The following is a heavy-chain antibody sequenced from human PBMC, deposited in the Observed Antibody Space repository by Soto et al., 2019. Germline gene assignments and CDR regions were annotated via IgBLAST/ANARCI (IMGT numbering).Heavy chain of an antibody. D-gene: IGHD1-26*01. J-gene: IGHJ2*01. CDR3: ARGLGSYDPSWYFDL. CDR1: GGSVSSGSYY. V-gene: IGHV4-61*01. Sequence: QVQLQESGPGLVKPSETLSLTCTVSGGSVSSGSYYWSWIRQPPGKGLEWIGYIYYSGSTNYNPSLKSRVTISVDTSKNQFSLKLSSVTAADTAVYYCARGLGSYDPSWYFDLWGRGTLVTVSS. CDR2: IYYSGST.